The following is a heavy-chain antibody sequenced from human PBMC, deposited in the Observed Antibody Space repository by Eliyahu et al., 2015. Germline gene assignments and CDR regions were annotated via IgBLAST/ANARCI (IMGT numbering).Heavy chain of an antibody. V-gene: IGHV3-30*18. D-gene: IGHD1-7*01. CDR3: AKDLNNWNYGHYYYYGMDV. CDR1: GFTFSSYG. CDR2: ISYDGSNK. J-gene: IGHJ6*02. Sequence: QVQLVESGGGVVQPGRSLRLSCAASGFTFSSYGXHWVRQAPGKGLEWVAVISYDGSNKYYADSVKGRFTISRDNSKNTLYLQMNSLRAEDTAVYYCAKDLNNWNYGHYYYYGMDVWGQGTTVTVSS.